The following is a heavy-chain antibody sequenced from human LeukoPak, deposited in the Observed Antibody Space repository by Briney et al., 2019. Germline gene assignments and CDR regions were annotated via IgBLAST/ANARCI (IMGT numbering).Heavy chain of an antibody. J-gene: IGHJ4*02. V-gene: IGHV1-58*02. CDR3: AAARRDVYTIDY. Sequence: ASVKVSCKASGFTFTRSAMQWVRQARGQRLEWIGWIVVGSGNTNYAQKFQERVAITRDMSTSTAYMELSSLRSEDTAVYYCAAARRDVYTIDYWGQGTLVTVSS. CDR1: GFTFTRSA. CDR2: IVVGSGNT. D-gene: IGHD5-24*01.